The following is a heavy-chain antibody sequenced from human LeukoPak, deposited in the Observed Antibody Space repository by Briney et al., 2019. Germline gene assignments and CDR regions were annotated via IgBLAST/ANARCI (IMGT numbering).Heavy chain of an antibody. CDR2: IYRSGNT. CDR3: ARHSVASPSDA. J-gene: IGHJ5*02. Sequence: PSGTLSLTCIVSGYSIGSDFYWAWIRQPPGKGLEWIASIYRSGNTYSNSSLKSRVGMSIDTSKNHFSLRLTSVTAADTAVYYCARHSVASPSDAWGPGTLVTVSS. CDR1: GYSIGSDFY. V-gene: IGHV4-38-2*02. D-gene: IGHD2-21*01.